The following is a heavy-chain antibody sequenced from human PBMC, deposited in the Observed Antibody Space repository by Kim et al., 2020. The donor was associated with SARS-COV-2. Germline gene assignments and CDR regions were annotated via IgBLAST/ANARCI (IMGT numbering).Heavy chain of an antibody. D-gene: IGHD3-10*01. J-gene: IGHJ4*02. Sequence: GGSLRLSCAASGFTFSSYAMHWVRQAPGKGLEWVAVISYDGSNKYYADSVKGRFTISRDNSNNTLYLQMNSLRAEDTAVYYCARDWGRSYGSGTYFFDYWGQGTLVTVSS. CDR1: GFTFSSYA. CDR2: ISYDGSNK. V-gene: IGHV3-30*04. CDR3: ARDWGRSYGSGTYFFDY.